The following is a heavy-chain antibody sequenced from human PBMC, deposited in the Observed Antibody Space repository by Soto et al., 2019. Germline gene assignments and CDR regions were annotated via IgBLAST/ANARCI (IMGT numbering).Heavy chain of an antibody. CDR1: GFAFRSHS. J-gene: IGHJ4*02. Sequence: VGSLRLSCTASGFAFRSHSMQWVRQAPGKGLEWVAVISSDGATKYFADSLKGRFTISRDNFESTLWLQIHNMRPDDTALYSCGRSSVPIAEDGRIHIWGPGTMVTVSS. V-gene: IGHV3-30*14. D-gene: IGHD1-26*01. CDR2: ISSDGATK. CDR3: GRSSVPIAEDGRIHI.